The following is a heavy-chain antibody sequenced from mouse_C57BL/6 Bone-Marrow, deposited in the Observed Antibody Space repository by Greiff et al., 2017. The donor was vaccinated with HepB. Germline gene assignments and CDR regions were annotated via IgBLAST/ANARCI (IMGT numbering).Heavy chain of an antibody. Sequence: VQLKESGPGLVKPSQSLSLTCSVTGYSITSGYYWNWIRQFPGNKLEWMGYISYDGSNNYNPSLKNRISITRDTSKNQFFLKLNSVTTEDTATYYCARDSPDYWGQGTSVTVSS. V-gene: IGHV3-6*01. CDR1: GYSITSGYY. J-gene: IGHJ4*01. CDR3: ARDSPDY. CDR2: ISYDGSN.